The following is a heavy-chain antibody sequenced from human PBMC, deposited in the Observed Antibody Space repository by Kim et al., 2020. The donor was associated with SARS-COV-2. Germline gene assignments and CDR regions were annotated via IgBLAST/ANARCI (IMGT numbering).Heavy chain of an antibody. V-gene: IGHV3-9*01. CDR2: ISWNSGSI. CDR1: GFTFDDYA. D-gene: IGHD6-19*01. J-gene: IGHJ4*02. Sequence: GGSLRLSCAASGFTFDDYAMHWVRQAPGKGLEWVSGISWNSGSIGYADSVKGRFTISRDNAKNSLYLQMNSLRAEDTALYYCAKATYSSGWYPSFDYWGQGTLVTVSS. CDR3: AKATYSSGWYPSFDY.